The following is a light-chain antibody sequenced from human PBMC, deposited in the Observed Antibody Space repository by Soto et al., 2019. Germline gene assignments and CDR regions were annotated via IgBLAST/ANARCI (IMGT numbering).Light chain of an antibody. Sequence: QSVLTQPPSVSGAPGQRVTISCTGSSSNIGAGYDVHWYQQLPGTAPKLLIYGNSNRPSGVPDRFSGSKSGTSASLASTGLQAEDEADYSCQSYDSSLSGAVVVGGGTKLNGL. CDR1: SSNIGAGYD. CDR3: QSYDSSLSGAVV. J-gene: IGLJ2*01. V-gene: IGLV1-40*01. CDR2: GNS.